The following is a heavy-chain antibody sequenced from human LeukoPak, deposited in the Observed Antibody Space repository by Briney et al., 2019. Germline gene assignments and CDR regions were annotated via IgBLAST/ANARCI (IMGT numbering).Heavy chain of an antibody. Sequence: ASVNVSCKASGGTFSSYAISWVRQAPGQGLEWMGRINPNSGGADYAQKFQGRVSMTRDTSISTAYMELSSLRSDDTAVYYCARGPRLDSSGWYYGAFDIWGQGTMVTVS. J-gene: IGHJ3*02. CDR3: ARGPRLDSSGWYYGAFDI. CDR2: INPNSGGA. CDR1: GGTFSSYA. D-gene: IGHD6-19*01. V-gene: IGHV1-2*06.